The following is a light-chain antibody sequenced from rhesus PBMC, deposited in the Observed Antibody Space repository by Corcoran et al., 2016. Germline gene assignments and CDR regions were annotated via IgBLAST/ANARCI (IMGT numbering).Light chain of an antibody. CDR3: QQYNIWLT. J-gene: IGKJ4*01. CDR2: GAS. CDR1: QSVSSY. Sequence: EIVMTQSPATLALSPGERATLSCRASQSVSSYLAWYQQKPGQAPRLLIYGASSRATGIPDRFSGSGSGTEFTLTISSLEPEDVGVYYCQQYNIWLTFGGGTKVDLK. V-gene: IGKV3-42*02.